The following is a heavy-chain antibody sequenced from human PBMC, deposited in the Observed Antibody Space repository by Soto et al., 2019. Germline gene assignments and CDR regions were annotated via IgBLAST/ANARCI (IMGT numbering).Heavy chain of an antibody. V-gene: IGHV3-30-3*01. CDR2: ISFDGSNK. CDR1: GFTFNYYP. Sequence: QMQLVESGGGVVQPGESLRLSCAASGFTFNYYPMHWVRQTPGKGLEWVAVISFDGSNKFYADSVKGRFTVSRDNSKNMLYLHLNYLRPEDAAVYYCARLPGALVAVLYIYPLDGREAMSDVDVWGQGTTVSVSS. D-gene: IGHD6-19*01. CDR3: ARLPGALVAVLYIYPLDGREAMSDVDV. J-gene: IGHJ6*02.